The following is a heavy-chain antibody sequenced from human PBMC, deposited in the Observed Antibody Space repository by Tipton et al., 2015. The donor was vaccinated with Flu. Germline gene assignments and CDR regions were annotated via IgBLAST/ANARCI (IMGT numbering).Heavy chain of an antibody. V-gene: IGHV4-31*03. CDR1: GGSIGVTTYY. Sequence: TLSLTCTVSGGSIGVTTYYWNWIRQHPGKGLEWIGYIYYSGSTYYNPSLKSRVTISVGTSRNQFSLKLSSVTAADTAVYYCAKEGPSWYFDLWGRGTLVTVSS. CDR2: IYYSGST. J-gene: IGHJ2*01. CDR3: AKEGPSWYFDL.